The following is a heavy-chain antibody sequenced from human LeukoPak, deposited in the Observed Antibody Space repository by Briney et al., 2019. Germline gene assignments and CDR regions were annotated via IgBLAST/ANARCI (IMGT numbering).Heavy chain of an antibody. CDR2: ISGSGGST. Sequence: GGSLRLSCAASGFTFSSHAMSWVRQAPGKGLEWVSAISGSGGSTYYADSVKGRFTISRDNSRNTLYLQMNSLRAEDTAVYYCANGDTAMVPFDYWGQGTLVTVSS. D-gene: IGHD5-18*01. V-gene: IGHV3-23*01. CDR3: ANGDTAMVPFDY. J-gene: IGHJ4*02. CDR1: GFTFSSHA.